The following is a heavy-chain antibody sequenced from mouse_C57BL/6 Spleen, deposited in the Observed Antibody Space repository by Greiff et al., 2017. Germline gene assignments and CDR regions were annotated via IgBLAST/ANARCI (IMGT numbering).Heavy chain of an antibody. CDR2: ISSGSSTI. D-gene: IGHD1-1*01. Sequence: EVQLVESGGGLVKPGGSLKLSCAASGFTFSDYGMHWVRQAPEKGLEWVAYISSGSSTIYYADKVKGRFTISRDTAKNTRFLQMTSLRSEDTAMYYCARREITTFVDWYLDVWGKGTTVTVSS. J-gene: IGHJ1*03. CDR3: ARREITTFVDWYLDV. V-gene: IGHV5-17*01. CDR1: GFTFSDYG.